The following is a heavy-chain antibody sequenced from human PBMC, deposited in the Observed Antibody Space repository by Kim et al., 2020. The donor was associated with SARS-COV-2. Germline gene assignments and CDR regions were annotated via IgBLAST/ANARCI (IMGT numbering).Heavy chain of an antibody. CDR1: GFTFTTYT. CDR3: AKVLGVTTQTTGGDCFVS. CDR2: ISGGGGST. D-gene: IGHD4-17*01. Sequence: GGSLRLSCVASGFTFTTYTMNWVRQAPRKGLEWVSGISGGGGSTYYADSVKGRFTISRDSSKNTLYLQMNSLRVEDTAVYYCAKVLGVTTQTTGGDCFVSWGAGTLGTVSS. V-gene: IGHV3-23*01. J-gene: IGHJ5*02.